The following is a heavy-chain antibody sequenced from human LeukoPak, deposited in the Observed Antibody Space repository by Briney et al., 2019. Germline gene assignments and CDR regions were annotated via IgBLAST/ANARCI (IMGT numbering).Heavy chain of an antibody. CDR3: ARAEGWFDP. CDR1: GGSISSYY. J-gene: IGHJ5*02. Sequence: SETLSLTCTVSGGSISSYYWSWIRQPPGKGLEWIGYIYYSGSTSYNPSLKSRVTISVDTSKNQFSLKLSSVTAADTAVYYCARAEGWFDPWGQGTLVTVSS. V-gene: IGHV4-59*01. CDR2: IYYSGST.